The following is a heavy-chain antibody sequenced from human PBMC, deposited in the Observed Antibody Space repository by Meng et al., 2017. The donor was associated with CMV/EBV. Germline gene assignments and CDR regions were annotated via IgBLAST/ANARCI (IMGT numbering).Heavy chain of an antibody. CDR3: AGDRLVDCSSTSCSPGGFDP. V-gene: IGHV4-61*01. J-gene: IGHJ5*02. Sequence: SETLSLTCTVSGGSVSSGSYYWSWTRQPPGKGLEWIGYIYYSGSTNYNPSLKSRVTISVESSKNQFSLKLSSVTAADTAVYYYAGDRLVDCSSTSCSPGGFDPWGQGTLVTVSS. CDR2: IYYSGST. D-gene: IGHD2-2*01. CDR1: GGSVSSGSYY.